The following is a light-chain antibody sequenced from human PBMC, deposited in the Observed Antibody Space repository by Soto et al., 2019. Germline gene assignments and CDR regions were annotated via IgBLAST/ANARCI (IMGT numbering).Light chain of an antibody. Sequence: EIVMTQSPGTLSLSPGERATISCRASQGIGSRYLAWYHQKSGQAPRLLIYGASSRATGIPDRFSGSGSGTDFTLTISRLEPEDFGVYYCQQFGSSIPHTVGHGTKLESK. CDR2: GAS. V-gene: IGKV3-20*01. CDR1: QGIGSRY. CDR3: QQFGSSIPHT. J-gene: IGKJ2*01.